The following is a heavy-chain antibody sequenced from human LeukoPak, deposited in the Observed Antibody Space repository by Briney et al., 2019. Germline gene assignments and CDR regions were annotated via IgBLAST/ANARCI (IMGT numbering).Heavy chain of an antibody. J-gene: IGHJ3*02. CDR2: MWYDGRNK. CDR1: GFTLSSFG. Sequence: PGRSLRLSCAASGFTLSSFGMVWVRRAPGKGLEWVTVMWYDGRNKYYADTVKGRFTISRDNSKNTVYLQMNSLRGEDTAVYYCARVGDMEAFDIWGQGTRVTVSS. D-gene: IGHD3-16*01. CDR3: ARVGDMEAFDI. V-gene: IGHV3-33*01.